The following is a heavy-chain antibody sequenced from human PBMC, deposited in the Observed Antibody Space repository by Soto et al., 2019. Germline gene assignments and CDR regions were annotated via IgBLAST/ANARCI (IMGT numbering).Heavy chain of an antibody. V-gene: IGHV1-3*01. CDR3: ARVSYFDSDGFPRPYDY. CDR1: GYNFTAYA. CDR2: INGGNDKT. J-gene: IGHJ4*02. D-gene: IGHD3-22*01. Sequence: GASVKVSCKASGYNFTAYAIYWVRQAPRRRLEWLGWINGGNDKTGYSQRFQGRLSITKKTSATTAFMELSNLRSEDTAVYYCARVSYFDSDGFPRPYDYWGQGTLVTVSS.